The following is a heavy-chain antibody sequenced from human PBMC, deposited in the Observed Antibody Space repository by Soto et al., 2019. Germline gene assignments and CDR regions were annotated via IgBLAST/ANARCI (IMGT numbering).Heavy chain of an antibody. J-gene: IGHJ6*02. CDR3: ARDQAYDYTSPGDYYDYGMDV. CDR2: IYYSGST. D-gene: IGHD4-4*01. CDR1: GGSISSGGHY. Sequence: QVQLQESGPGLVKPSQTLSLTCTVSGGSISSGGHYWNWIRQHPGRGLEWIGYIYYSGSTYYNPSLKCRVSNTVDTSKNQFSLNLSSVTAADTAVYYCARDQAYDYTSPGDYYDYGMDVWGQGTTVTVSS. V-gene: IGHV4-31*03.